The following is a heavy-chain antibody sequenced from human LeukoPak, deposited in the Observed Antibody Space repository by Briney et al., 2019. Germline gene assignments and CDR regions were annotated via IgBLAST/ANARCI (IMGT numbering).Heavy chain of an antibody. J-gene: IGHJ3*02. CDR2: IIPIFGTA. CDR1: GGTFSSYA. Sequence: SVKVSCKASGGTFSSYAISWVRQAPGQGLEWMGGIIPIFGTASYAQKFQGRVTMTRDTSTSTVYMELSSLRSEDTAVYYCARVCGGDCYSAFDIWGQGTMVTVSS. V-gene: IGHV1-69*05. CDR3: ARVCGGDCYSAFDI. D-gene: IGHD2-21*02.